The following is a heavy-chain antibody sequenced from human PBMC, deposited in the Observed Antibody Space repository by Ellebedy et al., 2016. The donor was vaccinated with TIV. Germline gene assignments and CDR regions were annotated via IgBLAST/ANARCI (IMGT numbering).Heavy chain of an antibody. Sequence: ASVKVSXXASGYTFTSYAMHWVRQAPGQRLEWMGWINAGNGNTKYSQKFQGRVTITRDTSASTAYMELSSLRSEDTAVYYCAREENYYYYGMDVWGQGTTVTVSS. J-gene: IGHJ6*02. CDR1: GYTFTSYA. CDR2: INAGNGNT. V-gene: IGHV1-3*01. CDR3: AREENYYYYGMDV.